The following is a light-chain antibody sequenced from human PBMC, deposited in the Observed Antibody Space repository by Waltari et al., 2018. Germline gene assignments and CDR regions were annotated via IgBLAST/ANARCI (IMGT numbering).Light chain of an antibody. V-gene: IGKV3-11*01. CDR2: DAS. CDR3: QQRSNWPPWT. J-gene: IGKJ1*01. CDR1: QRVSSY. Sequence: EIVLKPSPATLSLSPGEIATLSCRASQRVSSYLAWYQQKPGQAPRLLIYDASNRATGIPARFSCSGSGTDCTLTISSLEPEDFAVYYCQQRSNWPPWTFGQGTKVEIK.